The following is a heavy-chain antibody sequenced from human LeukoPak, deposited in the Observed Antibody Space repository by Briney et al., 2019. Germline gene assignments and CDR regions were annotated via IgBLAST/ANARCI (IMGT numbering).Heavy chain of an antibody. J-gene: IGHJ4*02. V-gene: IGHV3-23*01. CDR1: GFSFSNYA. CDR3: AKVTSERRYCSGGGCYSPFDY. D-gene: IGHD2-15*01. CDR2: ISGSGVTT. Sequence: GGSLRLSCAASGFSFSNYAMGWVRQAPGKGLEWVSGISGSGVTTYSADSVKGRLIISRDNFKNTLYLQMKSLRAEDTAVYFCAKVTSERRYCSGGGCYSPFDYWGRGTLVTVST.